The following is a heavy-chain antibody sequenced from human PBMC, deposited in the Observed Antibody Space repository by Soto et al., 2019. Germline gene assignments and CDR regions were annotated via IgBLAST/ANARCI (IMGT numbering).Heavy chain of an antibody. V-gene: IGHV3-23*01. CDR1: GFSFSTYT. D-gene: IGHD2-8*01. J-gene: IGHJ4*02. CDR2: ISGSGGSP. CDR3: AKARCTNRNCYVPDY. Sequence: EVQLLESGGGLVQPGGSLRLSCAASGFSFSTYTMSWVRRAPGKGLEWVSAISGSGGSPSYADSVQGRFTISRDNHKKTLDLQMNSLRAEDTAVYYCAKARCTNRNCYVPDYWGQGTLVTVSS.